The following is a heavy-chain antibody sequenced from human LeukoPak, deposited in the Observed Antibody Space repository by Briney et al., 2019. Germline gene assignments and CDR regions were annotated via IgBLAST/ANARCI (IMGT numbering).Heavy chain of an antibody. CDR3: ARGTRWGSSWVGFWGAFDI. CDR2: IYYSGST. D-gene: IGHD6-13*01. V-gene: IGHV4-59*01. J-gene: IGHJ3*02. CDR1: GGSISSYY. Sequence: PSETLSLTCSVSGGSISSYYWSWIRQPPGKGLEWIGYIYYSGSTNYNPSLKSRATISVDTSKNQFSLKLSSVTAADTAVYYCARGTRWGSSWVGFWGAFDIWGQGTMVTVSS.